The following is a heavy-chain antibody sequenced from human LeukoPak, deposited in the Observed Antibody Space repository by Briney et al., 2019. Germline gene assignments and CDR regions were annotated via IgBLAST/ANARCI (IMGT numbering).Heavy chain of an antibody. Sequence: GGSLRLSCAASGFTFSSYGIYWVRQAPGKGLQWVAFIRYDGSNKYYADSVKGRFTISRDNSRNTLYLQMNSLRAEDTAVYYCARSGLSRFGFWGQGTLVTVSS. CDR1: GFTFSSYG. CDR2: IRYDGSNK. J-gene: IGHJ4*02. V-gene: IGHV3-33*07. D-gene: IGHD2/OR15-2a*01. CDR3: ARSGLSRFGF.